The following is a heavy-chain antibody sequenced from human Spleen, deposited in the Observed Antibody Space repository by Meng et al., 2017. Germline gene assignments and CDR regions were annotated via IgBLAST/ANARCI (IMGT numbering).Heavy chain of an antibody. Sequence: ASVKVSCKASGYTFINYAMNWVRQAPGQGLEWMGWINTNTGNPTYAQGFTGRFVFSLDTSVSTAYLQISSLKAEDTAVYYCVRLGKTYCYDSSGNPTVFDYWGQGTLVTVSS. D-gene: IGHD3-22*01. V-gene: IGHV7-4-1*02. CDR2: INTNTGNP. J-gene: IGHJ4*02. CDR1: GYTFINYA. CDR3: VRLGKTYCYDSSGNPTVFDY.